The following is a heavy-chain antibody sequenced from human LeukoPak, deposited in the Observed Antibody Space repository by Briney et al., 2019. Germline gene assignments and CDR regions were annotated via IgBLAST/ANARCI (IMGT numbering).Heavy chain of an antibody. J-gene: IGHJ5*02. V-gene: IGHV3-23*01. CDR1: GFSFSTYG. Sequence: GGSLRLSCAASGFSFSTYGMHWVRQAPGKGLEWVSGISESGGSTFYADSVKGRFTVSRDNAKNTPNLQMTSLRADDTAVYFCAKDLRPNNDYYLGRFDTWGQGTLVTVSS. CDR2: ISESGGST. CDR3: AKDLRPNNDYYLGRFDT. D-gene: IGHD1-26*01.